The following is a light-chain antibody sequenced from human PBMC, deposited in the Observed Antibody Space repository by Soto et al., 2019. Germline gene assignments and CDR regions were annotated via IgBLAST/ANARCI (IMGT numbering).Light chain of an antibody. V-gene: IGKV3-20*01. J-gene: IGKJ2*01. CDR3: QQYGSSPGRYI. CDR2: GAS. Sequence: EIVLTQSPGTLSLSPGERATLSCRASQSVSSSYLAWYQQKPGQAPRLLIYGASSRATGIPDRFSGSGSGTDFTLTISRLEPEDFAVYYCQQYGSSPGRYIFGQGTKLEIK. CDR1: QSVSSSY.